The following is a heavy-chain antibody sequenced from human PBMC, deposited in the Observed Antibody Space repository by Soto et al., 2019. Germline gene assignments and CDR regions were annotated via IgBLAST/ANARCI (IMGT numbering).Heavy chain of an antibody. V-gene: IGHV3-9*01. CDR1: GLTLQDYA. CDR2: IYYNSNRI. Sequence: EVQLVESGGGLVQPSGSLRLSCAGSGLTLQDYAMHWVRQAPGKGLEWVSGIYYNSNRIDYADSVKGRFTISRDNARNSLYPQMNSLRTEDTAFYYCGKDISPGGMDVWGRGIMVTVSS. CDR3: GKDISPGGMDV. J-gene: IGHJ6*04.